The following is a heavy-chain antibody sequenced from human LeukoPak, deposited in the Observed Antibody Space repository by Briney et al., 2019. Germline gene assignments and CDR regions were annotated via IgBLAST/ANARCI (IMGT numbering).Heavy chain of an antibody. J-gene: IGHJ5*02. Sequence: QTGGSLRLSCAASGFTFSNYGIHWVRQGPGKGLEWVAVISYDGSKKYYADSVKGRFTISRDSSKNTVDLQMSSLRAEDTALYYCARDVDTRGHYARFDPWGQGTLVTVS. D-gene: IGHD5-18*01. CDR3: ARDVDTRGHYARFDP. CDR1: GFTFSNYG. CDR2: ISYDGSKK. V-gene: IGHV3-33*05.